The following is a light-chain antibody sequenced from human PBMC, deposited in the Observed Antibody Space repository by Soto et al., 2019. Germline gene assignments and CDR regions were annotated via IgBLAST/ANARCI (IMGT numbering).Light chain of an antibody. CDR1: QDITNY. J-gene: IGKJ4*01. V-gene: IGKV1-33*01. CDR3: QQYDNHPLT. Sequence: DIQMTQSPSSLSASVGDRVTITCQASQDITNYLHWFQQKPGKAPKLLIYDASNLETGVPSRFSGSGSGTDFTFTISSLQPEDIATYYCQQYDNHPLTFGGGTKVDIK. CDR2: DAS.